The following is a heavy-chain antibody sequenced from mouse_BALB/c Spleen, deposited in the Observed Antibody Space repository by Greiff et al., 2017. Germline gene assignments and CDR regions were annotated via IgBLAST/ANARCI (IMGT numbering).Heavy chain of an antibody. V-gene: IGHV5-6-2*01. CDR3: ARQKVYDGYFYFDY. CDR2: INSNGGST. D-gene: IGHD2-3*01. J-gene: IGHJ2*01. Sequence: DVKLVESGGGLVKLGGSLKLSCAASGFTFSSYYMSWVRQTPEKRLELVAAINSNGGSTYYPDTVKGRFTISRDNAKNTLYLQMSSLKSEDTALYYCARQKVYDGYFYFDYWGQGTTLTVSS. CDR1: GFTFSSYY.